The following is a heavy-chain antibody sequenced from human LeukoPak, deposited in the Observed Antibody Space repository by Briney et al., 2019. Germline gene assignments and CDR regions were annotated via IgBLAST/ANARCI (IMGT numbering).Heavy chain of an antibody. D-gene: IGHD6-13*01. CDR1: GGSISSYY. Sequence: SETLSLTCTVSGGSISSYYWSWIRQPAGKGLEWIGRIYTSGSTNYNPSLKSRVTMSVDTSKNQFSLKLSSVTAADTAVYYCARDGAAAGTAYYYYMDVWGKGTTVTVSS. J-gene: IGHJ6*03. V-gene: IGHV4-4*07. CDR2: IYTSGST. CDR3: ARDGAAAGTAYYYYMDV.